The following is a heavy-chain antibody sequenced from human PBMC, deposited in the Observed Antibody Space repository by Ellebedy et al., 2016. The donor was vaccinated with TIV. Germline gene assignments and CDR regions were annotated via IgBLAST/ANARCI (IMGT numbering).Heavy chain of an antibody. D-gene: IGHD3-3*01. CDR2: IFTTGST. V-gene: IGHV4-4*08. CDR3: ARSGLTIFGYTDAFDM. J-gene: IGHJ3*02. CDR1: RGSLKTYY. Sequence: MPSETLSLTCTVSRGSLKTYYWSWIRQSPGKGLECLGYIFTTGSTNYNPSLRSRINISLDTSKNQFSLNLSSVTASDMAVYFCARSGLTIFGYTDAFDMWGQGIVVTVSS.